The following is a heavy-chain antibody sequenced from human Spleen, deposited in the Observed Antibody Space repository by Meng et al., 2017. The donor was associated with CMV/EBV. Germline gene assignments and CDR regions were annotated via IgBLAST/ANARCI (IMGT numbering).Heavy chain of an antibody. Sequence: ASVKVSCKASGYTFTGYYIHWVRQAPGQGLEWMGWINPNSGDTNYAQKFQGRVTMTRDTSISTAYMELSRLRSDDTAVYYCAGVPDDSSGYAYYYYGMDVWGQGTTVTVSS. CDR3: AGVPDDSSGYAYYYYGMDV. CDR1: GYTFTGYY. V-gene: IGHV1-2*02. CDR2: INPNSGDT. D-gene: IGHD3-22*01. J-gene: IGHJ6*02.